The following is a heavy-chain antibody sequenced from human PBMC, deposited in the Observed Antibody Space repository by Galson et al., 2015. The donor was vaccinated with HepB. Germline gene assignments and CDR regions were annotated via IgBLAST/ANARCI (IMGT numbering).Heavy chain of an antibody. CDR2: ISYDGSNK. J-gene: IGHJ4*02. V-gene: IGHV3-30*18. CDR1: GFNFSSYG. Sequence: SLRLSCAASGFNFSSYGMHWVRQAPGKGLEWVEVISYDGSNKYYEDSVMGRFTISRDNSKNTLYVQMNILRADDTALYYCAKGGSYYYDSSCYYGGYYWCQGTLVTVSS. CDR3: AKGGSYYYDSSCYYGGYY. D-gene: IGHD3-22*01.